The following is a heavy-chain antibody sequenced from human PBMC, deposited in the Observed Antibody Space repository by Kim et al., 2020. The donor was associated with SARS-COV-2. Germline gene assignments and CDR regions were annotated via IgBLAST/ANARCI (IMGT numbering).Heavy chain of an antibody. Sequence: YADSAKGRFTIATDNAKNSLYLKMNGLRAEDTAVYYCARDLYYDGSGRDYWGQGTLVTVSS. V-gene: IGHV3-21*01. CDR3: ARDLYYDGSGRDY. J-gene: IGHJ4*02. D-gene: IGHD3-22*01.